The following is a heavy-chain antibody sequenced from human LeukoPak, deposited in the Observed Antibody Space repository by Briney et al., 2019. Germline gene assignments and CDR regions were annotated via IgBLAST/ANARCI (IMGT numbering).Heavy chain of an antibody. V-gene: IGHV3-48*01. Sequence: GGSLRLSCAASGLTLSSYSMNWVRQAPGKGLEWVSFISSSSGTIYYADSVKGRFTISRDNAKNSLYLQMNSLRAEDTAVYYCARDPYGSGSYYYDYWGQGTLVTVSS. CDR3: ARDPYGSGSYYYDY. D-gene: IGHD3-10*01. J-gene: IGHJ4*02. CDR1: GLTLSSYS. CDR2: ISSSSGTI.